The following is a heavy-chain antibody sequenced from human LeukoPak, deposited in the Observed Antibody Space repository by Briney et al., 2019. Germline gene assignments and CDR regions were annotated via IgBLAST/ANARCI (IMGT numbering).Heavy chain of an antibody. CDR1: GFTFDDYA. Sequence: SLRLSRAASGFTFDDYAMHWVRQAPGKGLEWVSGVSWNSGSIGYADSVKGRFTIPRDNVKNSLYLQMNSLRAEDTALYYCAKSRDYSSSRGPFDYWGQGTLVTVSS. J-gene: IGHJ4*02. CDR3: AKSRDYSSSRGPFDY. CDR2: VSWNSGSI. D-gene: IGHD6-6*01. V-gene: IGHV3-9*01.